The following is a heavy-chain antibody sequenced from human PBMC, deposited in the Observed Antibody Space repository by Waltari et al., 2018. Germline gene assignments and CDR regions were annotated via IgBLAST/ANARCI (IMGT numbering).Heavy chain of an antibody. CDR1: GFTVSSHY. Sequence: EVQLVESGGGLIQPGGSLRLSCAASGFTVSSHYMSWVRQAPGKGLEWVSVIYSGGSTYYADSVKGRFTISRDNSKNTLYLQMNSLRAEDTAVYYCARGGLKWEPYFDYWGQGTLVTVSS. V-gene: IGHV3-53*01. J-gene: IGHJ4*02. D-gene: IGHD1-26*01. CDR2: IYSGGST. CDR3: ARGGLKWEPYFDY.